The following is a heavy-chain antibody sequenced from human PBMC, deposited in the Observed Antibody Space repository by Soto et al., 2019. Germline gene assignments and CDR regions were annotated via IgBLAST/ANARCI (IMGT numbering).Heavy chain of an antibody. CDR3: ARSGTEGYYYYYGMDV. CDR1: GGFISSYY. CDR2: IYYSGST. Sequence: SETLSLTCTVSGGFISSYYWSWIRQPPGKGLEWIGYIYYSGSTNYNPSLKSRVTISVDTSKNQFSLKLSSVTAADTAVYYCARSGTEGYYYYYGMDVWGQGTTVTVSS. V-gene: IGHV4-59*01. D-gene: IGHD1-1*01. J-gene: IGHJ6*02.